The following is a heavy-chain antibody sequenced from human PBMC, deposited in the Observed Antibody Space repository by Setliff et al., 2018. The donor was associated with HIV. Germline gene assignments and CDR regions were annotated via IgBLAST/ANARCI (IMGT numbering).Heavy chain of an antibody. V-gene: IGHV3-30*18. CDR2: ISHDSTYI. Sequence: PGGSLRLSCAASGFTFGVYSMHWVRQAPGKGLEWVAFISHDSTYIHYAVSVRGRFTISRDNSKDTLYLQMNSLRNDDTAVYYCAKEGGWTVGEMFDYWGQGTLVTVSS. CDR3: AKEGGWTVGEMFDY. J-gene: IGHJ4*02. D-gene: IGHD3-16*01. CDR1: GFTFGVYS.